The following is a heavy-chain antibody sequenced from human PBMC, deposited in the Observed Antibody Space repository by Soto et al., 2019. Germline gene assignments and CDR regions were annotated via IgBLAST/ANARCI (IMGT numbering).Heavy chain of an antibody. J-gene: IGHJ6*02. V-gene: IGHV4-61*01. CDR1: GGSVTTGSYN. CDR3: ARDGHGMDV. Sequence: QVQLQESGPGLVRPSETLSLTCTVSGGSVTTGSYNWSWIRRPPGKGLEGIGNIFFTGITHYNPSLNNRVTMSVDTPKNQFSLTVASVTAADTAVYYCARDGHGMDVWGQGTTVTVSS. CDR2: IFFTGIT.